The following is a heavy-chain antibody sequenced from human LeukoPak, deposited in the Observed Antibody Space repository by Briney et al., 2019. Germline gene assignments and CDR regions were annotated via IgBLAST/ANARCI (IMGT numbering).Heavy chain of an antibody. CDR1: GFTFSMSW. J-gene: IGHJ4*02. D-gene: IGHD3-10*01. CDR2: ISSSSSTI. CDR3: ARALWFGETFPAY. V-gene: IGHV3-48*01. Sequence: GGSLRLSCAASGFTFSMSWMTWVRQAPGKGLQWVSYISSSSSTIYYADSVKGRFTISRDNAKNSLYLQMNSLRAEDTAVYYCARALWFGETFPAYWGQGTLVTVSS.